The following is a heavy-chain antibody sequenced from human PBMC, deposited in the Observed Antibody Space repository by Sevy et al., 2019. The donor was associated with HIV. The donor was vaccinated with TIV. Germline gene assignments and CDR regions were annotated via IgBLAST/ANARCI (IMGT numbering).Heavy chain of an antibody. J-gene: IGHJ4*02. CDR3: AKDGLWLSVAY. Sequence: GGSLRLSCAASGFTVNSNYMTWVRQAPGKGLEWVSSISGSGGNTYYADSVKGRFTISRDSSKNTVSLQMNSLRAEDTAVYYCAKDGLWLSVAYWGQGTLVTVSS. CDR1: GFTVNSNY. D-gene: IGHD5-18*01. CDR2: ISGSGGNT. V-gene: IGHV3-23*01.